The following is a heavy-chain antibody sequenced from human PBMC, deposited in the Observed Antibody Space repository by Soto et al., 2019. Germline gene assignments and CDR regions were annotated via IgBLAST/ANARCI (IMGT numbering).Heavy chain of an antibody. J-gene: IGHJ4*02. V-gene: IGHV3-23*01. CDR2: ISGSGGST. CDR1: GFTFSSYA. Sequence: EVQLLESGGGLVQPGGSLRLSCAASGFTFSSYAMSWVRQAPGKGLEWVSAISGSGGSTYYADSVKGRFTVSRDNSKNTLYLQMNSLRAEDTAAYYCALLQSSGWPIDYWGQGTLVTVSS. D-gene: IGHD6-19*01. CDR3: ALLQSSGWPIDY.